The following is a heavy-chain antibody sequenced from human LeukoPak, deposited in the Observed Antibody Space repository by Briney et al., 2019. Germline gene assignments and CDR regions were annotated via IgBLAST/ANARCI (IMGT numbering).Heavy chain of an antibody. CDR2: IIPIFGTA. CDR1: GGTFSSYA. D-gene: IGHD1-26*01. Sequence: ASVKVSCKASGGTFSSYAISWVRQAPGQGLEWMGGIIPIFGTANYAQKFQGRVTITADESTSTAYMELSSLRAEDTAVYYCARVPYSGSYGFVYWGQGTLVTVSS. V-gene: IGHV1-69*13. J-gene: IGHJ4*02. CDR3: ARVPYSGSYGFVY.